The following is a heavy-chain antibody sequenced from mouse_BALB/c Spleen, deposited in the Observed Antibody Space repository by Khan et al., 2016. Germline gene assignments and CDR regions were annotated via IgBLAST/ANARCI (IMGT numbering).Heavy chain of an antibody. CDR3: TRSPTATRYFDV. Sequence: EVRLQESGPGLVKPSQSLSLTCTVTAYSITSDYAWNWIRQFPGNKLEWMGYIRYSGSITYNPSPKSRISITRDTSQNQFSLKLSSVTTEDTATYDCTRSPTATRYFDVWGAGTTLTVSS. CDR1: AYSITSDYA. D-gene: IGHD1-2*01. V-gene: IGHV3-2*02. J-gene: IGHJ1*01. CDR2: IRYSGSI.